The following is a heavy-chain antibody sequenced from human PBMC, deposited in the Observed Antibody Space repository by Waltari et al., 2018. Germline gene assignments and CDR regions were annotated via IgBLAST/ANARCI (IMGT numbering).Heavy chain of an antibody. CDR1: GFTVSSNY. V-gene: IGHV3-53*01. CDR2: LYSGGST. Sequence: EVQLVESGGGLIQPGGSLRLSCAASGFTVSSNYMSWVRQAPGKGLEWFSVLYSGGSTYYADSVKGRFTISRDNSKNTLYLQMNSLRAKDTAVYYCARSNWFDPWGQGTLVTVSS. J-gene: IGHJ5*02. CDR3: ARSNWFDP.